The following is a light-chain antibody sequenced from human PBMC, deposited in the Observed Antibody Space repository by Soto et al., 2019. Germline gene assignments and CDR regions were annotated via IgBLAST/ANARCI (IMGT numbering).Light chain of an antibody. CDR2: DTS. CDR1: QTVTKY. CDR3: QQRSNWPFT. Sequence: EIVLTQAPTTLSFSPGERATLSCRASQTVTKYLAWYQQKPGQAPRLLIYDTSNRATGIPARFSGSGSETDFTLTISGLQPDDFAVYCCQQRSNWPFTFGPGTTVDF. J-gene: IGKJ3*01. V-gene: IGKV3-11*01.